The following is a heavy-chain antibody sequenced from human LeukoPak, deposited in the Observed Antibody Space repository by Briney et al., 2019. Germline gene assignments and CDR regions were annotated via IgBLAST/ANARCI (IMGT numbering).Heavy chain of an antibody. CDR2: INHSGST. CDR3: ARLVQRRWPRTYYFDY. J-gene: IGHJ4*02. D-gene: IGHD5-24*01. Sequence: PSETLSLTCAVYGGSFSGYYWSWIRQPPGKGLEWIGEINHSGSTNYNPSLKSRVTISVDTSKNQFSLKLSSVTAADTAVYYCARLVQRRWPRTYYFDYWGQGTLVTVSS. V-gene: IGHV4-34*01. CDR1: GGSFSGYY.